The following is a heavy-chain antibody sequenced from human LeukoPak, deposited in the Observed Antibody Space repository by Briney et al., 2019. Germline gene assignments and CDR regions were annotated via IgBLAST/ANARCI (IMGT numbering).Heavy chain of an antibody. V-gene: IGHV3-23*01. CDR3: AKWGDNDVLTGYYVPDY. Sequence: PGGSLRLSCAASGFTFSNYAMSWVRKAPGKRLEWVSAILGSGGSTYYADSVKGRFTVSRDNSKSTLYLQMNSLRAEDTALYYCAKWGDNDVLTGYYVPDYWGQGTLVTVSS. D-gene: IGHD3-9*01. CDR2: ILGSGGST. CDR1: GFTFSNYA. J-gene: IGHJ4*02.